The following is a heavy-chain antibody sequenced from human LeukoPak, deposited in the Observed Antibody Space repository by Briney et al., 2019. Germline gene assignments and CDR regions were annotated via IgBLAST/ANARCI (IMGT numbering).Heavy chain of an antibody. D-gene: IGHD1-26*01. Sequence: SETLSLTCTVSGGSISCSSYYWGWIRQPPGKGLERIGSIYYSGSTYYNPSLKSRVTMSVDTSNNQFSLKLNSVTAADTAVFFCAREGILGAIDYWGQGTLVTVSS. CDR2: IYYSGST. CDR3: AREGILGAIDY. V-gene: IGHV4-39*07. J-gene: IGHJ4*02. CDR1: GGSISCSSYY.